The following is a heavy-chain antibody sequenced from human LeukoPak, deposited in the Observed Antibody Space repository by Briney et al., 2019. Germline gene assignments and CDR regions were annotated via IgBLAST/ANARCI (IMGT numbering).Heavy chain of an antibody. CDR3: AREVKRPLDY. V-gene: IGHV3-7*01. J-gene: IGHJ4*02. Sequence: PGGSLRLSCVASGFRFSDHWMSWVRQAPGKGLEWVANIKYDGAEEFYVDSVRGRFTISRDNAKNTVSLEMSSLRAEDTAVYYCAREVKRPLDYWGRGTLVTVSS. CDR1: GFRFSDHW. CDR2: IKYDGAEE. D-gene: IGHD4-23*01.